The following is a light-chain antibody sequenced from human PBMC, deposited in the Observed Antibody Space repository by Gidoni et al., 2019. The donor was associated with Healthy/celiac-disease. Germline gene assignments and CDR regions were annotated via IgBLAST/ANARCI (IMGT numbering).Light chain of an antibody. CDR2: EGS. Sequence: QSALTQPASVSGSPGQSITISCTGTSSDVVSYNLVSWYQQHPGKATKLMIYEGSKRPSGVSNRVSGSKSGNTASLTIAGLQAEDEADYYCCSYAGSSTWVFGGGTKLTGL. J-gene: IGLJ3*02. V-gene: IGLV2-23*01. CDR3: CSYAGSSTWV. CDR1: SSDVVSYNL.